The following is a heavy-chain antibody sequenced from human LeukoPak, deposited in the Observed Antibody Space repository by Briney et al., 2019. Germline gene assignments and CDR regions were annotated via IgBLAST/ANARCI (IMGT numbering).Heavy chain of an antibody. D-gene: IGHD6-6*01. V-gene: IGHV3-21*01. Sequence: GGSLRLSCAASGFTFSSYSMNWVRQAPGKGLEWVSSTSSSSSYIYYADSVKGRFTISRDNAKNSLYLQMNSLRAEDTAVYYCARDSIIAARPLDYWGQGALVTVSS. CDR1: GFTFSSYS. CDR2: TSSSSSYI. J-gene: IGHJ4*02. CDR3: ARDSIIAARPLDY.